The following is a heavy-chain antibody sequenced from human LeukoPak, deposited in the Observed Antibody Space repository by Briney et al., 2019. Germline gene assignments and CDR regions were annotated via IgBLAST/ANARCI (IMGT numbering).Heavy chain of an antibody. V-gene: IGHV4-59*01. J-gene: IGHJ4*02. Sequence: PSETLSLTCTVSGSCVSISNYYWGWIRQPRGKGLEWIGYMYYSGNTNHNPYLKSRYTMTVETNKNKWSLKLSSVTAADTAVYYCARDLRSSGWYVFDHWGQGALVTVSS. CDR1: GSCVSISNYY. CDR3: ARDLRSSGWYVFDH. CDR2: MYYSGNT. D-gene: IGHD6-19*01.